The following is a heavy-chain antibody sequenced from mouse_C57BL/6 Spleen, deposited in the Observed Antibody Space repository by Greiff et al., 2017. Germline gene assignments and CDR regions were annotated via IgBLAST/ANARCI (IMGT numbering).Heavy chain of an antibody. CDR3: ARRCDYDENYFDY. D-gene: IGHD2-4*01. J-gene: IGHJ2*01. CDR2: IYPGDGDT. V-gene: IGHV1-82*01. Sequence: VQLQQSGPELVKPGASVKISCKASGYAFSSSWMNWVKQRPGKGLEWIGRIYPGDGDTNYNGKFKGKATLTADKSSSTAYMQLSSLTSEDSAVYFCARRCDYDENYFDYWGQGTTLTVSS. CDR1: GYAFSSSW.